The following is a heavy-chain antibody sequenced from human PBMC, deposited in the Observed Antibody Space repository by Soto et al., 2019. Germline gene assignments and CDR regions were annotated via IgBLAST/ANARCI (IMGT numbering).Heavy chain of an antibody. V-gene: IGHV3-33*01. Sequence: GGSLRLSCAASGFTFSSYGMHWVRQAPGKGLEWVAVIWYDGSNKYYADSVKGRFTISRDNSKNTLYLQMNSLRAEDTAVYYCARDLVPAAIRAYYYYYYGMDVWGKGTTVTVSS. CDR2: IWYDGSNK. CDR3: ARDLVPAAIRAYYYYYYGMDV. CDR1: GFTFSSYG. D-gene: IGHD2-2*02. J-gene: IGHJ6*04.